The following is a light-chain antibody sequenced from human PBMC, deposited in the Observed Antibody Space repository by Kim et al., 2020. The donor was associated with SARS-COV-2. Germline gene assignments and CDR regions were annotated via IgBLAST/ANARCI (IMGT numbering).Light chain of an antibody. CDR2: EVN. CDR3: SSYSVSSTLL. J-gene: IGLJ2*01. CDR1: LSDVGAYNY. V-gene: IGLV2-14*03. Sequence: LTQPASVSGSPGQSITISCTGTLSDVGAYNYVSWYQQHPGKAPKLIISEVNKRPSGVSTRFSGSKSGNMASLTISGLQAEDEADYYCSSYSVSSTLLFGGGTQLTVL.